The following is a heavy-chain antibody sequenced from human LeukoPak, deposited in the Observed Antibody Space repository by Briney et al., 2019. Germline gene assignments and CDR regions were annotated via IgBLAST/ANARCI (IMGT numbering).Heavy chain of an antibody. D-gene: IGHD3-22*01. CDR2: IYYSGST. CDR3: AADSSGYYALDC. Sequence: SETLSLTCTVSGGSIASSGYYWDWIRQHPGKGLEWVGYIYYSGSTYYNPSLKSRVAISVDMSKNQFSLKLSSVTAADTAVYYCAADSSGYYALDCWGQGALVTVSS. V-gene: IGHV4-31*03. CDR1: GGSIASSGYY. J-gene: IGHJ4*02.